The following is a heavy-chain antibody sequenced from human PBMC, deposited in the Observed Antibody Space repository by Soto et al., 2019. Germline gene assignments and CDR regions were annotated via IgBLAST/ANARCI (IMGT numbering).Heavy chain of an antibody. CDR3: ASVLASSGYSNFDY. CDR1: GFTFTSSA. J-gene: IGHJ4*02. Sequence: QMQLVQSGPEVKKPGTSVKVSCKASGFTFTSSAVQWVRQARGQRLEWIGLIVVGSGNTNYAQKFQERVTITRDMSTSTAYMELSSLRSEDTAVYYCASVLASSGYSNFDYWGQGTLVTVSS. V-gene: IGHV1-58*01. D-gene: IGHD3-22*01. CDR2: IVVGSGNT.